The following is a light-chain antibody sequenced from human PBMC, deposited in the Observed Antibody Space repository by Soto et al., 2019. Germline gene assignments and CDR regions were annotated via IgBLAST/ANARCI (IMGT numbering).Light chain of an antibody. Sequence: QSVLTQPPSVSGAPGQRVTISCTGSSSNIGAGYDVHWYQQLPGTAPKLLIYGNSNRPSGAPDRFSGSKSGTSASLAITGLQAEDEADYYCQSYDSSLSGYVFGPGTKLTVL. J-gene: IGLJ1*01. V-gene: IGLV1-40*01. CDR1: SSNIGAGYD. CDR3: QSYDSSLSGYV. CDR2: GNS.